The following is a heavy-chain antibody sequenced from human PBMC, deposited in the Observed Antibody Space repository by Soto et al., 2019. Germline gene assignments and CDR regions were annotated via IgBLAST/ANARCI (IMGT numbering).Heavy chain of an antibody. CDR3: ARAPSYSSSWYRWFDP. CDR2: INAGNGNT. Sequence: ASVKVSCKASGYTFTSYAMHWVRQAPGQRLEWMGWINAGNGNTKYSQKFQGRVTITRDTSASTAYMELSSLRSEDTAVYYCARAPSYSSSWYRWFDPWGQGTLVTVSS. V-gene: IGHV1-3*01. J-gene: IGHJ5*02. D-gene: IGHD6-13*01. CDR1: GYTFTSYA.